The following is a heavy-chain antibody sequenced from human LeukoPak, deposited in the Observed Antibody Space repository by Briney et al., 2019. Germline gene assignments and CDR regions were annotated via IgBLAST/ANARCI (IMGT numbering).Heavy chain of an antibody. J-gene: IGHJ4*02. D-gene: IGHD5-24*01. Sequence: RASVKVSCKASGGTFSSYAISRVRQAPGQGLEWMGGIIPIFGTANYAQKFQGRVTITTDESTSTAYMELSSLRSEDTAVYYCASDTFGDGYNLDYWGQGTLVTVSS. CDR1: GGTFSSYA. CDR2: IIPIFGTA. CDR3: ASDTFGDGYNLDY. V-gene: IGHV1-69*05.